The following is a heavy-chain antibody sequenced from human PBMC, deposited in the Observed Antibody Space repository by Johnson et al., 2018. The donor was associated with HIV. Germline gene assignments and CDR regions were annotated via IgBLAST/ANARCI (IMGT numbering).Heavy chain of an antibody. D-gene: IGHD3-22*01. CDR3: EKDLWGGMGYDTDAFDI. V-gene: IGHV3-30*18. CDR1: GFTFSDYG. CDR2: ISYDGRYK. Sequence: QEQLVESGGGVVQPGRSLRLSCAVSGFTFSDYGMHWVRQAPGKGLEWVAVISYDGRYKYYEDSVKGRITISSDNSKNTLHLQMNSLRPEATAVYYCEKDLWGGMGYDTDAFDIWGQGTMVTVSS. J-gene: IGHJ3*02.